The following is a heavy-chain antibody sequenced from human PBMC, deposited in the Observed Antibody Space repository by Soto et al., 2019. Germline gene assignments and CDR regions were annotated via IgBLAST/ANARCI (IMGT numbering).Heavy chain of an antibody. CDR2: INGDSGNT. D-gene: IGHD5-18*01. CDR1: GYTFYSHS. J-gene: IGHJ6*02. CDR3: ARCIQGDYYYGMNV. V-gene: IGHV1-18*01. Sequence: QAQLVQSGAEVKKPGASVKVSCKASGYTFYSHSISWVRQAPGQGLEWMGRINGDSGNTQYAQKFRGRVTMTTDTSTTTVYMELTNLRSDDTAVYYWARCIQGDYYYGMNVWGQGTAVTVSS.